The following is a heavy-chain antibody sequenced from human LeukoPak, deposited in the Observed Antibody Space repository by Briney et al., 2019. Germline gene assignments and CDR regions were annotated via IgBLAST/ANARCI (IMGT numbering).Heavy chain of an antibody. CDR1: GGSFSGYY. Sequence: SETLSLTCAVYGGSFSGYYWSWIRQPPGKGLEWIGEINHSGSTNYNPSLKSRVTISVDTSKNQFSLKLSSVTAADTAVYYCARRVKIAAAGSAPFDCWGQGTLVTVS. CDR2: INHSGST. D-gene: IGHD6-13*01. J-gene: IGHJ4*02. V-gene: IGHV4-34*01. CDR3: ARRVKIAAAGSAPFDC.